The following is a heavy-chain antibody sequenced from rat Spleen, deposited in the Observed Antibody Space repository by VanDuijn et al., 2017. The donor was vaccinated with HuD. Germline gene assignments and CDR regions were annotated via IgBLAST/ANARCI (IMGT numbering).Heavy chain of an antibody. Sequence: EVQLVESGGGLVQPGRSLKLSCEASGFTFSNYDMAWVRQAPTKGLEWIASISTGGGNTYYRDSVKGRFTISRDNAKNTQYLQMNSLRSEDTATYYCTRDQTGPGSYYFDYWGQGVMVTVSS. J-gene: IGHJ2*01. CDR2: ISTGGGNT. CDR3: TRDQTGPGSYYFDY. D-gene: IGHD1-4*01. V-gene: IGHV5S13*01. CDR1: GFTFSNYD.